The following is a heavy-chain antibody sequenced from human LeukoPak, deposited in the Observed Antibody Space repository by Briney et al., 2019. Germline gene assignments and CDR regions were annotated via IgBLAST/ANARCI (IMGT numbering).Heavy chain of an antibody. CDR2: ISAYNGNT. J-gene: IGHJ3*02. CDR1: GYTFTSYG. CDR3: ATGVVVTPYDAFDI. D-gene: IGHD3-22*01. Sequence: ASVKVSCKASGYTFTSYGISWVRQAPGQGLEWMGWISAYNGNTNYAQKLQGRVTMTTDTSTSTAYMELRSLRFDDTAVYYCATGVVVTPYDAFDIWGQGTMVTVSS. V-gene: IGHV1-18*01.